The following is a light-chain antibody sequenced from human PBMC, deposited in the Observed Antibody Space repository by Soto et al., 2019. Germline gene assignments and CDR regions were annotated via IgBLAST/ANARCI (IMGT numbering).Light chain of an antibody. CDR2: SHN. CDR1: SSNIGRNT. CDR3: AAWDASMNVQL. V-gene: IGLV1-44*01. J-gene: IGLJ2*01. Sequence: QAVVTQPPSASGTPGQRVTISCSGSSSNIGRNTVNWYQQLPGTAPKLLIYSHNQRPSGVPDRFSGSKSGTSASLAISGLQFEDEADYNCAAWDASMNVQLFGGGTKLPVL.